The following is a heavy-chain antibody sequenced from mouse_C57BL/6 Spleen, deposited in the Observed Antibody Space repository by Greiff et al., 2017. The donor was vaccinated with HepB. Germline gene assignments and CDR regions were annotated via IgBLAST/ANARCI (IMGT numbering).Heavy chain of an antibody. CDR3: AREDGSSLGY. D-gene: IGHD1-1*01. V-gene: IGHV1-69*01. CDR2: IDPSDSYT. Sequence: QVQLQQPGAELVMPGASVKLSCKASGYTFTSYWMHWVKQRPGQGLEWIGEIDPSDSYTNYNQKFKGKSTLTVDKSSSTAYMQLSSLTSEDSAVYYCAREDGSSLGYWGQGTTLTVSS. J-gene: IGHJ2*01. CDR1: GYTFTSYW.